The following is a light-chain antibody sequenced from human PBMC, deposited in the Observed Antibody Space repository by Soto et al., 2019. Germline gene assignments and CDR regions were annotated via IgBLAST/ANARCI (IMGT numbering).Light chain of an antibody. Sequence: EIVMTQSPATLSVSAGDRAALSCKASQSVHNFLAWYQQKPGQAPRLLIYGASNRAAGIPARFSGSGSGTDFTLTINSLEPEDFAVYYCQVRTNWSIAFGRGTRLEIK. CDR1: QSVHNF. V-gene: IGKV3-11*01. J-gene: IGKJ5*01. CDR3: QVRTNWSIA. CDR2: GAS.